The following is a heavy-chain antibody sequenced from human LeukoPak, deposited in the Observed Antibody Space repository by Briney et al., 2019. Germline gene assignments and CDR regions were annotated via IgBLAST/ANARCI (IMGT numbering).Heavy chain of an antibody. CDR1: AFTVSSNY. CDR3: ARGYQLLEGGFDY. Sequence: GGSLRLSCAASAFTVSSNYMSWVRQAPGKGLEWVSAISGSGGSTYYADSVKGRFTISRDNSKNTLYLQMNSLRAEDTAVYYCARGYQLLEGGFDYWGQGTLVTVSS. V-gene: IGHV3-23*01. CDR2: ISGSGGST. D-gene: IGHD2-2*01. J-gene: IGHJ4*02.